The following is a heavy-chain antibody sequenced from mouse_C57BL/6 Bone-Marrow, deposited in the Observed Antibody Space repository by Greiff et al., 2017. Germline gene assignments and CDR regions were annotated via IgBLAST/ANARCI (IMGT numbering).Heavy chain of an antibody. Sequence: VQLQQSGAELAQPGASVKLSCTASGYTFTSYWMPWVQQRPGQGLEWIGYISPSSGYTKYNQKFKDKATFTTDKSTSTAYMQRSSLTYEDSSVYYCARSHYYGSSYVFAYWGQGTLVTVSA. J-gene: IGHJ3*01. D-gene: IGHD1-1*01. CDR2: ISPSSGYT. CDR3: ARSHYYGSSYVFAY. CDR1: GYTFTSYW. V-gene: IGHV1-7*01.